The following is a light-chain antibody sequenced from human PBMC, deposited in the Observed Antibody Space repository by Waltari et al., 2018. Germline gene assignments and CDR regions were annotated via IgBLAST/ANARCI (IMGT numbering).Light chain of an antibody. V-gene: IGKV1-39*01. CDR2: SAS. CDR1: QSIRTY. J-gene: IGKJ5*01. Sequence: DIQMTQSPSSLSASVGDRVTITCRPSQSIRTYLNWYQQKPGKAPKLLIYSASTVQNGVSSRFSGSGSWTDFTLTIDSLQPEDFATYFCQQSHSAPPTFGQGTRLVI. CDR3: QQSHSAPPT.